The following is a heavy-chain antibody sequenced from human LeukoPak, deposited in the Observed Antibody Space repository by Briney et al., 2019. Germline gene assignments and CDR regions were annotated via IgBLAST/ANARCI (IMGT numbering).Heavy chain of an antibody. J-gene: IGHJ4*02. Sequence: ASVKVSCKASGYTFTSYDINWVRQAPGQGLEWMGWISAYNGNTNYAQKLQGRVTMTTDTSTSTAYMELRSLRSDDTAVYYCARDPGYGYYDSSGWYWGQGTLVTVSS. D-gene: IGHD3-22*01. V-gene: IGHV1-18*01. CDR2: ISAYNGNT. CDR3: ARDPGYGYYDSSGWY. CDR1: GYTFTSYD.